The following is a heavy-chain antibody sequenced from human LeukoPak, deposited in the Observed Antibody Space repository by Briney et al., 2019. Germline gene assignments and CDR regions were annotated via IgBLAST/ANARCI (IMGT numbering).Heavy chain of an antibody. CDR1: GYTFTSYA. CDR2: INAGNGNT. CDR3: ARGEPYYYDSSTYYFGY. J-gene: IGHJ4*02. V-gene: IGHV1-3*01. D-gene: IGHD3-22*01. Sequence: ASVKVSCKASGYTFTSYAIHWVRQAPGQRLEWMGWINAGNGNTKYSQKFQGRVTITRDTSASTAYMELSSLRSEDTAVYYCARGEPYYYDSSTYYFGYWGQGTLVTVSS.